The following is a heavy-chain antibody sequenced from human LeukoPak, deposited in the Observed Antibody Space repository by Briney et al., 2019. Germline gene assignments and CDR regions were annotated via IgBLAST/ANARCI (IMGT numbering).Heavy chain of an antibody. CDR2: IYTSGST. CDR3: ARHGPTVTTYGWFDP. CDR1: GGSISSYY. J-gene: IGHJ5*02. D-gene: IGHD4-17*01. Sequence: SETLSLTCTVSGGSISSYYWSWIRQPPGKGLEWIGYIYTSGSTNYNPFLKSRVTISVDTSKNQFSLKLSSVTAADTAVYYCARHGPTVTTYGWFDPWGQGTLVTVSS. V-gene: IGHV4-4*09.